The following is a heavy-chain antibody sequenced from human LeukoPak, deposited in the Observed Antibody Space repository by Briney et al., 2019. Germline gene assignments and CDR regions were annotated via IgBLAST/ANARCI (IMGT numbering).Heavy chain of an antibody. D-gene: IGHD2-15*01. CDR3: AKLSREGGYCSGSTCYTFDY. Sequence: GGSLRLSCAASGFTFSSYAMTWVRQAPGKGLEWVSGISGNGISTYYADSVKGRFTISRDNSKSTVYLQMNSLRAEDTALYYCAKLSREGGYCSGSTCYTFDYWGQGTLVTVSS. CDR1: GFTFSSYA. CDR2: ISGNGIST. J-gene: IGHJ4*02. V-gene: IGHV3-23*01.